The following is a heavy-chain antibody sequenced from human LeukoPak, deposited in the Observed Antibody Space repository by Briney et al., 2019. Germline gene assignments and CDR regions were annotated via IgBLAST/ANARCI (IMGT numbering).Heavy chain of an antibody. J-gene: IGHJ4*02. CDR2: IIPIFGTA. CDR3: ARGSSYYYDSSGTYFDY. Sequence: ASVKVSCKASGGTFSSYAISWVRQAPGQGLEWMGGIIPIFGTANYAQKFQGRVTITTDESTSTAYMELSSLRSEDTAVYYCARGSSYYYDSSGTYFDYWGQGTLVTVSS. V-gene: IGHV1-69*05. D-gene: IGHD3-22*01. CDR1: GGTFSSYA.